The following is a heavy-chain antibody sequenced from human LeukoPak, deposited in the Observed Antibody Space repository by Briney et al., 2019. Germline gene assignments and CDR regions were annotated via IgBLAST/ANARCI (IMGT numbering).Heavy chain of an antibody. D-gene: IGHD4-23*01. Sequence: SETLSLTCIVSGGSISSSSYYWGWIRQPPGRGLEWIGSIYYSGNTYYNPSLKSRVTVSVDTSKNQFSLKLSSVTAADTAVYYCARDLLSEGNHLDSWGQGTLVTVSS. J-gene: IGHJ4*02. CDR2: IYYSGNT. CDR3: ARDLLSEGNHLDS. CDR1: GGSISSSSYY. V-gene: IGHV4-39*02.